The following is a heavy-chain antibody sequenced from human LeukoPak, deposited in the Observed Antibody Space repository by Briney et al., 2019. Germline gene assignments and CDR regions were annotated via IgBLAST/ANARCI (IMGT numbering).Heavy chain of an antibody. V-gene: IGHV3-23*01. Sequence: TGGSLRLSCAASGFTFSSYAMSWVRQAPGEGLGWVSAISGSGGTIYYADSVKGRFTISRDNAKNSLYLQMNSLRAEDTAVYYCAELGITMIGGVWGKGTTVTISS. D-gene: IGHD3-10*02. CDR2: ISGSGGTI. CDR1: GFTFSSYA. J-gene: IGHJ6*04. CDR3: AELGITMIGGV.